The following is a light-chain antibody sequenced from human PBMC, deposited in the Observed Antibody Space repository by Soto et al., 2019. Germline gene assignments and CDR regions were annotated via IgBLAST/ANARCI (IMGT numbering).Light chain of an antibody. V-gene: IGLV2-14*01. CDR2: DVS. Sequence: QSALTQPASVSGSLGQSITISCTGTSSDVGGYNYVTWYQQHPGKAPKLMIYDVSNRPSGISNRFSGSKSGNTASLTISGLQAEDEADYYCSSYISSSTPYVFGTGTKLTVL. CDR3: SSYISSSTPYV. CDR1: SSDVGGYNY. J-gene: IGLJ1*01.